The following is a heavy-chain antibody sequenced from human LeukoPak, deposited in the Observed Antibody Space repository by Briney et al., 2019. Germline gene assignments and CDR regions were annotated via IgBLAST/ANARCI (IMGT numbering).Heavy chain of an antibody. CDR3: AKESLTIFGVARYYFDY. V-gene: IGHV3-23*01. J-gene: IGHJ4*02. Sequence: GGSLRLSCAASGFAFNSYSMNWVRQAPGKGLEWVSTISDSGGSTYYADSVKGRFTISRDNSKNTLYLQMNSLRAEDTALYYCAKESLTIFGVARYYFDYWGQGTLVTVSS. D-gene: IGHD3-3*01. CDR2: ISDSGGST. CDR1: GFAFNSYS.